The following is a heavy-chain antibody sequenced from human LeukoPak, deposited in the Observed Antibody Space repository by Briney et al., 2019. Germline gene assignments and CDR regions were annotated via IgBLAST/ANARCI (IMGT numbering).Heavy chain of an antibody. CDR1: GFSFSSYW. J-gene: IGHJ4*02. CDR3: TKGGTGHSDY. Sequence: GGSLRLSCAASGFSFSSYWMHWVRQAPGKGLVWVSRINSDGSGTSYADSVKGRFTISRDNAKNTLDLLMNNLRAEDTAVYYCTKGGTGHSDYWGQGTLVTVSS. CDR2: INSDGSGT. V-gene: IGHV3-74*01. D-gene: IGHD3-16*01.